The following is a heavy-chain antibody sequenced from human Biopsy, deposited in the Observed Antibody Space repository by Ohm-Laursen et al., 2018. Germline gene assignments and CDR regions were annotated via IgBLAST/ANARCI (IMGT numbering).Heavy chain of an antibody. CDR2: VKASDGTK. D-gene: IGHD3-22*01. CDR1: GFTFTQFF. V-gene: IGHV1-46*01. Sequence: SVKVSCKASGFTFTQFFIHWIRQAPGQGLVWMGVVKASDGTKRYAHEFQGRGTMTRDTSISTAYMQLSRLRSDDTAVFYCARAPEGVVLTDYYYYYGMDVWGQGTTVTVSS. J-gene: IGHJ6*02. CDR3: ARAPEGVVLTDYYYYYGMDV.